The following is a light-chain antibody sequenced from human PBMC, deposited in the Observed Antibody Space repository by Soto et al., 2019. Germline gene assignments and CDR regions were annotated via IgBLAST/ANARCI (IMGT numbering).Light chain of an antibody. CDR3: QQYNNWPPTWT. J-gene: IGKJ1*01. CDR1: QTIGTN. Sequence: EIVLPQSPATLSVSPGERATLSCRASQTIGTNLAWYQQKPGQPPRLLIYDASTRATDIPARFTGSGSGTEFTLTISSLQSEDFAVYYCQQYNNWPPTWTFGQGTKVDI. CDR2: DAS. V-gene: IGKV3-15*01.